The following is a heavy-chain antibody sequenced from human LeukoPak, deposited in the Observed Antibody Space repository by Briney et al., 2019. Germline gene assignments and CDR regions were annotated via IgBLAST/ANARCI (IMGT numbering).Heavy chain of an antibody. CDR1: GGSFSGYY. CDR2: INHSGST. V-gene: IGHV4-34*01. D-gene: IGHD1-26*01. Sequence: SETLSLTCAVYGGSFSGYYWSWIRQPPGKGLEWIGEINHSGSTNYNPSLKSRVTIPVDTSKNQFSLKLSSVTAADTAVYYCARLGRGSGSSWYFDLWGRGTLVTVSS. J-gene: IGHJ2*01. CDR3: ARLGRGSGSSWYFDL.